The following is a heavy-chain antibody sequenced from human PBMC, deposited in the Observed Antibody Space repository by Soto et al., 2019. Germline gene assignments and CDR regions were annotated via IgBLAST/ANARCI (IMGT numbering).Heavy chain of an antibody. D-gene: IGHD3-9*01. J-gene: IGHJ6*02. Sequence: QVQLQQWGAGLLKPSETLSLTCAVYGGSFSGYYWSWIRQPPGKGLEWIGEINHSESTNYNPSLKSRVTISVDTSKNQFSLKLCSVTAADTAVYYCARGLRYFGYSKDVWGQGTTVTVSS. CDR3: ARGLRYFGYSKDV. V-gene: IGHV4-34*01. CDR2: INHSEST. CDR1: GGSFSGYY.